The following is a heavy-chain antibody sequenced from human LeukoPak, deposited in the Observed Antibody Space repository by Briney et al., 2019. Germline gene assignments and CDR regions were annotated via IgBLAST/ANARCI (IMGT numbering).Heavy chain of an antibody. CDR3: ARDLYPYYYDC. CDR1: GGSFSGYY. CDR2: INHSGST. Sequence: SETLSLTCAVYGGSFSGYYWSWIRQPPGKGLEWIGEINHSGSTNYNPSLKSRVTMSVDTSKNQFSLKLSSVTAADTAVYYCARDLYPYYYDCWGQGTMVTVSS. V-gene: IGHV4-34*01. D-gene: IGHD3-22*01. J-gene: IGHJ3*01.